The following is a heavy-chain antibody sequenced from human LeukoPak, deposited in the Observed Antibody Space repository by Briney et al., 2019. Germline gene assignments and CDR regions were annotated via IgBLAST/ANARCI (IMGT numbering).Heavy chain of an antibody. V-gene: IGHV4-59*08. CDR3: ARRRTVYSSFDP. CDR2: IYYTGIT. CDR1: GASINTYY. Sequence: KPSETLSLTCFVSGASINTYYWGWIRQPPGKGLEWIGNIYYTGITNYNPSLKSRVTISVDTSKNQFSLKLGSVSAADTAMYYCARRRTVYSSFDPWGQGTLVTVSS. D-gene: IGHD4-11*01. J-gene: IGHJ5*02.